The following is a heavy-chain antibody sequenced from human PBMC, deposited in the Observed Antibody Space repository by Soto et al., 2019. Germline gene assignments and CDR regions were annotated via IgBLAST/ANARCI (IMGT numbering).Heavy chain of an antibody. CDR1: GYTFTSYG. V-gene: IGHV1-18*01. Sequence: ASVKVSCKASGYTFTSYGISWVRQAPGQGLEWMGWISAYNGNTNYAQKLQGRVTMTTDTSTRTAYMELRSLRSDDTAVYYCARDRWDIVVVPAASWFDPWGQGTQVTVS. CDR3: ARDRWDIVVVPAASWFDP. CDR2: ISAYNGNT. D-gene: IGHD2-2*01. J-gene: IGHJ5*02.